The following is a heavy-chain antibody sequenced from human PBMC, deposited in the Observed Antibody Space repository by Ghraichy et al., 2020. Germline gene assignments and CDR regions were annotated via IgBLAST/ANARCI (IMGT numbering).Heavy chain of an antibody. D-gene: IGHD6-19*01. Sequence: GARRLSCAASGFTFSDLAMNWVRQSPEKGLEWVSGISASGDTTHYADSVKGRFTVSRDNSRNTLFLQMNSLRADDTAVYYWAKGGWLDNWGQGTRVTVSS. CDR3: AKGGWLDN. J-gene: IGHJ4*02. CDR1: GFTFSDLA. CDR2: ISASGDTT. V-gene: IGHV3-23*01.